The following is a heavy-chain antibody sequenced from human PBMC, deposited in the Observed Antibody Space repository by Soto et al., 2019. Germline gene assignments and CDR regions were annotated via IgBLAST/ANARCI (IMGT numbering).Heavy chain of an antibody. CDR1: GFTFSSYW. CDR2: IKQDGSEK. CDR3: ARVPVMVYASGYIFWFDP. J-gene: IGHJ5*02. V-gene: IGHV3-7*01. Sequence: GGSLRLSCAASGFTFSSYWMSWVRQAPGKGLEWVANIKQDGSEKYYVDSVKGRFTISRDNAKNSLYLQMNSLRAEDTAVYYCARVPVMVYASGYIFWFDPWGQGTLVTVSS. D-gene: IGHD2-8*01.